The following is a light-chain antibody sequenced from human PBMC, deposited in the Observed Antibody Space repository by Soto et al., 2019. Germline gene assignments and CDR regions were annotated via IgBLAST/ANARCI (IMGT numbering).Light chain of an antibody. J-gene: IGKJ3*01. V-gene: IGKV3-20*01. CDR3: QQFGTSPGT. CDR2: DAS. CDR1: QRVTSNS. Sequence: EIVLTQSPGTLSLSPGERATLSCSASQRVTSNSLAWYQHKLGQAPRLLIYDASSRATGIPDRFSGSGSGTDFTLTISRLEPEDFAVYFGQQFGTSPGTFGPGTKVDIK.